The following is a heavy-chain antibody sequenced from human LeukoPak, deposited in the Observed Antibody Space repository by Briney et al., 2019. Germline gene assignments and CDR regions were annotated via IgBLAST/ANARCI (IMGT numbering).Heavy chain of an antibody. D-gene: IGHD4/OR15-4a*01. J-gene: IGHJ4*02. V-gene: IGHV3-23*01. CDR1: VFTFTTYV. CDR3: AQGLPYGGYSD. CDR2: ISGRGGST. Sequence: GGSLRLSCVRSVFTFTTYVMNWVRQAPGKRLEWVSGISGRGGSTCYADSVKGRFTISRDNSKKMLYLQMNSLGADDTVVYYCAQGLPYGGYSDWGQGTLVTVSS.